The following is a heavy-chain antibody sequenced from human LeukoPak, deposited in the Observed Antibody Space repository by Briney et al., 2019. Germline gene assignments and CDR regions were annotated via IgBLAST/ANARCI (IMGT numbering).Heavy chain of an antibody. CDR1: GFTFSDYY. J-gene: IGHJ4*02. Sequence: AGGSLRLSCAASGFTFSDYYMSWLRQAPGKGLEWVSYVSSSGSTIYYADSVKGRFTISRDNAKNSLYLQMNTLRAEDTAVYYCSFSRVRGVIGTFSLDSWGQGTLVTVSS. V-gene: IGHV3-11*01. D-gene: IGHD3-10*01. CDR3: SFSRVRGVIGTFSLDS. CDR2: VSSSGSTI.